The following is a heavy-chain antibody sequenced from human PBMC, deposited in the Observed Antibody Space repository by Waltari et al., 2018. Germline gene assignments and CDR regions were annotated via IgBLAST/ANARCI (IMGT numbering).Heavy chain of an antibody. V-gene: IGHV3-7*04. Sequence: EALLVESGGNLVQPGGSLRLTCDASGFTLSDACMSWVRQVPGKGLEWVASINQDGETNYVASVKGRFTISRDNAKKSLVLLLNNLRADDSAIYYCARDPTLFGVRQNYFDSWGQGTLVTVSS. CDR1: GFTLSDAC. CDR3: ARDPTLFGVRQNYFDS. J-gene: IGHJ4*02. CDR2: INQDGET. D-gene: IGHD3-3*01.